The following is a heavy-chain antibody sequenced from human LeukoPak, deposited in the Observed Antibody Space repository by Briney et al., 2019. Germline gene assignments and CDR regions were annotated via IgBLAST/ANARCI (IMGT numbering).Heavy chain of an antibody. D-gene: IGHD3-9*01. CDR2: IVVGSRHT. J-gene: IGHJ5*02. V-gene: IGHV1-58*01. CDR1: GFTFTSSA. CDR3: ARGDRAEYFDKQNWFDA. Sequence: SVTVSCKASGFTFTSSAVQWVRQARGRGLEWIGWIVVGSRHTNYAQKFQERVTINRDMSTSTAYMELSSLRSEHTAVYYCARGDRAEYFDKQNWFDAWGQGTLVTVS.